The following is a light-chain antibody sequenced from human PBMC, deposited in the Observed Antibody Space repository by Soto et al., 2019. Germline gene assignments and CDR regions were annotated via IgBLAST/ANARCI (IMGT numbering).Light chain of an antibody. Sequence: EIVLTQSPGTLSLSPGERATLSCRASQSVPKNFLAWYQQKPGQAPRLLIHDASSRANGIPDRFSGSGSGTDFTLTISRLEPEDSALYYCQQTSISPLTFGGGTKVEIK. CDR1: QSVPKNF. V-gene: IGKV3-20*01. CDR2: DAS. J-gene: IGKJ4*01. CDR3: QQTSISPLT.